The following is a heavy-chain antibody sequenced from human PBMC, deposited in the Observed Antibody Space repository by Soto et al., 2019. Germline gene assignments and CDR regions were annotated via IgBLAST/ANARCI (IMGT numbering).Heavy chain of an antibody. J-gene: IGHJ4*02. CDR2: VSGSGGNT. D-gene: IGHD6-13*01. V-gene: IGHV3-23*01. CDR3: AKLNLFVSAAAGRGPFDY. CDR1: GFTFSNYA. Sequence: VQLLESGGGLVQPGGSLRLSCAASGFTFSNYAMSWVRQAPGKGLEWVSAVSGSGGNTYYADSVQGRFTISRDNSKNMLNLQVNSLRAEETAVYYCAKLNLFVSAAAGRGPFDYWGQGTLVTVSS.